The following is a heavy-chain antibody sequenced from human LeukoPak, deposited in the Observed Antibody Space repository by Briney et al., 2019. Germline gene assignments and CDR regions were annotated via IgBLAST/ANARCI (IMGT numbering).Heavy chain of an antibody. CDR2: ISSSGSTR. CDR3: ARGIGSSTWPLAL. CDR1: GFTFSSYE. V-gene: IGHV3-48*03. D-gene: IGHD6-13*01. Sequence: GGSLRLSCAASGFTFSSYEMNWVRQAPGKGLEWVSYISSSGSTRYYADSVKGRFTISRDNAKNSLYLQLNSLRAEDTAVYYCARGIGSSTWPLALWGRGTLVTVSS. J-gene: IGHJ4*02.